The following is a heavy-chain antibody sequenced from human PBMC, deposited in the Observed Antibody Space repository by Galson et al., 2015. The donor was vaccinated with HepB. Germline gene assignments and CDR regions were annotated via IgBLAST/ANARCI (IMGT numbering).Heavy chain of an antibody. CDR3: ARLPLLGTFGGVIDY. J-gene: IGHJ4*02. V-gene: IGHV1-24*01. CDR1: GYTLTELS. Sequence: SVKVSCKVSGYTLTELSMHWVRQAPGKGLEWMGGFDPEDGETIYAQKFQGRVTMTEDTSTDTAYMELSSLKASDTAMYYCARLPLLGTFGGVIDYWGQGTLVTVSS. D-gene: IGHD3-16*02. CDR2: FDPEDGET.